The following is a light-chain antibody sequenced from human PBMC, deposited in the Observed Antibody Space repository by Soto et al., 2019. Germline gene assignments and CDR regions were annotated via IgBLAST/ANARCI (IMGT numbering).Light chain of an antibody. V-gene: IGKV1D-13*01. CDR1: QGISSG. CDR3: QQFNNYPLT. CDR2: DAS. J-gene: IGKJ4*01. Sequence: AILLTQSPSSLSASVGDRVTITCRASQGISSGLAWYQQKPGRAPNLVISDASSLKSGVPSRFSGSGSGTDFTLTISSLQPEDFATYYCQQFNNYPLTFGGGPRWRSN.